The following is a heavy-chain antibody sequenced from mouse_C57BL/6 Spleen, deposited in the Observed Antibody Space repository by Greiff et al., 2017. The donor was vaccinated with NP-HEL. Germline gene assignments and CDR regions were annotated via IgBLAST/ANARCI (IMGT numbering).Heavy chain of an antibody. CDR1: GYTFTNYW. D-gene: IGHD2-4*01. Sequence: QVQLQQPGAELMKPGASVKLSCKASGYTFTNYWMHWVKQRPGRGLEWIGRIDPNTGGTKYNENFKTKATLTVDKPSRTAYMQLSSLTSEDSAVYYCAREGIYYDYGYFDYWGQGTTLTVSS. CDR2: IDPNTGGT. J-gene: IGHJ2*01. V-gene: IGHV1-72*01. CDR3: AREGIYYDYGYFDY.